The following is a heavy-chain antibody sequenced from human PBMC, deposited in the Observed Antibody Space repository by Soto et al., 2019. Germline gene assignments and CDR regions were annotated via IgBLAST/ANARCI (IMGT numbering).Heavy chain of an antibody. CDR3: ARMVDTAMVTNFDP. CDR2: IIPIFGTA. Sequence: QVQLVQSGAAVKKPGSSVKVSCKASGGTFSSYAISWVRQAPGQGLEWMGGIIPIFGTANYAQKLQGRVTITADESTSTAYMGLSSLRSEDTAVYYCARMVDTAMVTNFDPWGQGTLVTVSS. J-gene: IGHJ5*02. CDR1: GGTFSSYA. D-gene: IGHD5-18*01. V-gene: IGHV1-69*12.